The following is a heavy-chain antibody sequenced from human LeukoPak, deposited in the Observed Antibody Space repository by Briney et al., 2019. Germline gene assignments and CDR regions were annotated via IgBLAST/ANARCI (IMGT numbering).Heavy chain of an antibody. CDR2: ISYDGSNK. J-gene: IGHJ4*02. CDR1: GFTFSSYA. V-gene: IGHV3-30-3*01. CDR3: ARAREGFDY. D-gene: IGHD3-10*01. Sequence: GRSLRLSCAASGFTFSSYAVHWVRQAPGKGLEWVAVISYDGSNKYYADSVKGRFTISRDNSKNTLYLQMNSLRAEDTAVYYCARAREGFDYWGQGTLVTVSS.